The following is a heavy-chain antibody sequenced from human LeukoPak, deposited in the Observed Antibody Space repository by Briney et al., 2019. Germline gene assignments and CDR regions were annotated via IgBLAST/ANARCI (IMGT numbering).Heavy chain of an antibody. CDR2: ISYDGSNK. CDR3: ANYYYGMDV. CDR1: GFTLSSYW. Sequence: GGSLRLSCAASGFTLSSYWMHWVRQAPGKGLEWVAVISYDGSNKYYADSVKGRFTISRDNSKNTLYLQMNSLRAEDTAVYYCANYYYGMDVWGQGTTVTVSS. V-gene: IGHV3-30*18. J-gene: IGHJ6*02.